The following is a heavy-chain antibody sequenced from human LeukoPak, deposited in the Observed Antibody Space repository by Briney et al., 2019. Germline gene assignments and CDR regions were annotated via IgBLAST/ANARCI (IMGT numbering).Heavy chain of an antibody. V-gene: IGHV3-48*01. CDR3: AREDDYNNIDY. CDR1: GFTFSSYK. J-gene: IGHJ4*02. Sequence: GGSLRLSCAAPGFTFSSYKMNWVRQAPGKGLEWVSYISSSSSVIYYADSVKGRFTISRDNAKNSLFLQMNSLRAEDTAVYYCAREDDYNNIDYWGQGTLVTVSS. D-gene: IGHD4-11*01. CDR2: ISSSSSVI.